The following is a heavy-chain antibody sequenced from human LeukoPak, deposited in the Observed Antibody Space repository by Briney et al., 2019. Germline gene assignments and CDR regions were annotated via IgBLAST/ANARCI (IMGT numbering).Heavy chain of an antibody. CDR1: GFTFNNAW. CDR3: TTDRSCSGGRCYFAADF. J-gene: IGHJ4*02. CDR2: VQGKTDGGTT. V-gene: IGHV3-15*01. Sequence: KAGGSLRLSCAASGFTFNNAWMSWVRQAPGEGLEWVGRVQGKTDGGTTDYAAPVKGRFTISRDDSKNTLYLQMNSLKTEDTAVYYCTTDRSCSGGRCYFAADFWGQGTLVTVSS. D-gene: IGHD2-15*01.